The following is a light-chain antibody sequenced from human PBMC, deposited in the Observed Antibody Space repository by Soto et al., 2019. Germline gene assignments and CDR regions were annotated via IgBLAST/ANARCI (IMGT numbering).Light chain of an antibody. CDR2: SNN. Sequence: QAVVTQPPSASGTPGQRVTISCSGSSSNIGSNTVNWYQQLPGTAPKLLIYSNNQRPSGVPDRFSGSKSGTSASLAISGLQSEDEADYYCAAWDDSLNGSVFGGGTKLTVI. CDR3: AAWDDSLNGSV. V-gene: IGLV1-44*01. CDR1: SSNIGSNT. J-gene: IGLJ2*01.